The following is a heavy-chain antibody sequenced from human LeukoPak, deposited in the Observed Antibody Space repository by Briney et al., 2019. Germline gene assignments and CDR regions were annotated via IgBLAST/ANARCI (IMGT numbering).Heavy chain of an antibody. J-gene: IGHJ4*02. V-gene: IGHV4-4*02. CDR3: ARAGYCSSTSCYVIDY. D-gene: IGHD2-2*01. CDR1: GGSITSSNW. Sequence: SETPSLTCAVSGGSITSSNWWSWVRQPPGKGLAWIGEIYHSGSTNYNPSLKSRVTITVDKSKNQFSLKLSSVTAADTAVYYCARAGYCSSTSCYVIDYWGQGTLVTVSS. CDR2: IYHSGST.